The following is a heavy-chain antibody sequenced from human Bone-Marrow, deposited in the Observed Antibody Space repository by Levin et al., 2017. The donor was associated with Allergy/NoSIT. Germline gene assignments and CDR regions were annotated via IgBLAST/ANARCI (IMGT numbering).Heavy chain of an antibody. V-gene: IGHV3-11*01. Sequence: GGSLRLSCVASGFTFSDYYMSWIRQAPGKGLEWVSSISDGGGTRSYADSVKGRLSISRDDAKNSVYLQMNIVRVEDTALYYCARSRGSYFERAFDFWGQGTMVTVSS. CDR3: ARSRGSYFERAFDF. CDR2: ISDGGGTR. CDR1: GFTFSDYY. J-gene: IGHJ3*01. D-gene: IGHD1-26*01.